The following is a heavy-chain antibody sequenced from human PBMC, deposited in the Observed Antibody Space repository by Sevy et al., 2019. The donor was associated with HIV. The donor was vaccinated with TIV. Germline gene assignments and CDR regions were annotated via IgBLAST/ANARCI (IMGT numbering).Heavy chain of an antibody. CDR1: GFTFSDYY. V-gene: IGHV3-11*01. Sequence: GGSLRLSCAASGFTFSDYYMSWIRQAPGKGLEWVSYISSSGSTIYYADSVKGRFTISRDNAKNSLYLQMNSLRAEDTAVYYCARSDPAGTAYYFDYWGQGTLVTVSS. J-gene: IGHJ4*02. D-gene: IGHD6-13*01. CDR2: ISSSGSTI. CDR3: ARSDPAGTAYYFDY.